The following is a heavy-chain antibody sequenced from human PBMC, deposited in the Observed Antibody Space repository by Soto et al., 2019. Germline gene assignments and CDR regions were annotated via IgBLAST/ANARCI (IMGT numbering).Heavy chain of an antibody. CDR2: IIPVIGIT. CDR1: GGTSSSYT. V-gene: IGHV1-69*02. CDR3: SRSPYYYDITGYRGGDY. Sequence: QVPLVQSGAEVKKPGSSVNVSCKASGGTSSSYTISWVRQAPGQGLVWMGRIIPVIGITYYAQKFQGRVTITADKSTRTAYMGLTSLRSEDTAVYFCSRSPYYYDITGYRGGDYWGQGTLVSVAS. J-gene: IGHJ4*02. D-gene: IGHD3-22*01.